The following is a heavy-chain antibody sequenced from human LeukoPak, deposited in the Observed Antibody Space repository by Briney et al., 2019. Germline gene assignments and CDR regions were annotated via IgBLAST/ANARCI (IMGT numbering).Heavy chain of an antibody. CDR3: ARHDSNHYDSSFDY. J-gene: IGHJ4*02. D-gene: IGHD3-22*01. CDR1: GGSFSGYY. Sequence: SETLSLTCAVYGGSFSGYYWSWIRQPPGKGLEWIGEINHSGSTNYNPSLKSRVTISVDTSKNQFSLKLSSVTAADTAVYYCARHDSNHYDSSFDYWGQGTLVTVSS. CDR2: INHSGST. V-gene: IGHV4-34*01.